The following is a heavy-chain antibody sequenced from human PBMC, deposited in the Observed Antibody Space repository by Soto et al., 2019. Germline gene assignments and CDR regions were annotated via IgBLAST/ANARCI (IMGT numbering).Heavy chain of an antibody. V-gene: IGHV1-2*04. CDR2: INPNSGGT. Sequence: ASVKVSCKASGYTFTGFYMHWVRQAPGQGLEWMGWINPNSGGTNYAQKFQGWVTMTRDTSISTAYMELSRLRSGDTAVYYCASGLAVAGEDAFDIWGQGTMVTVS. D-gene: IGHD6-19*01. CDR1: GYTFTGFY. CDR3: ASGLAVAGEDAFDI. J-gene: IGHJ3*02.